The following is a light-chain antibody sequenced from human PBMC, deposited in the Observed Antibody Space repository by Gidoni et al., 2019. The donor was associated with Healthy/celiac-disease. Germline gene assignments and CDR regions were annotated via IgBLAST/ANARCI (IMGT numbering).Light chain of an antibody. Sequence: DIQMTQSPSSLSASVGDRVTITCQASQDISNYLNWYQQKPGKAPKLLIYDASNLETGVPSSISGSGSGTDFTFTISSLQPEDIATYYCQQYDNLLLTFGGGTKVEIK. J-gene: IGKJ4*01. CDR1: QDISNY. CDR2: DAS. CDR3: QQYDNLLLT. V-gene: IGKV1-33*01.